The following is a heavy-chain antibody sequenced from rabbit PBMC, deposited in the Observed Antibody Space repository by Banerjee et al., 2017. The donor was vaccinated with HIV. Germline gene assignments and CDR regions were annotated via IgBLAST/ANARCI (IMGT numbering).Heavy chain of an antibody. Sequence: QEQLEESGGDLVKPEGSLTLTCTASGFSFSSSYWICWVRQAPGKGLEWIACIYTGHGGTYYASWARGRFTISKTSSTTVTLQMTSLTAADTATYFCARDDNSSGGYVHNLWGQGTLVTIS. J-gene: IGHJ4*01. CDR1: GFSFSSSYW. CDR3: ARDDNSSGGYVHNL. D-gene: IGHD1-1*01. V-gene: IGHV1S45*01. CDR2: IYTGHGGT.